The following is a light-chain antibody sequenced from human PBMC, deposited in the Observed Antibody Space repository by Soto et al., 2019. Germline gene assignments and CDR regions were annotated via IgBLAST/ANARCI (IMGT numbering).Light chain of an antibody. CDR1: ESLFDF. V-gene: IGKV3-15*01. J-gene: IGKJ2*01. Sequence: DIVLTQSPATLYVSPGDRVTLSCRASESLFDFLAWYQQKPGQAPRLLMYGVSTRATGIPARFSGGGSATDFTLTISSLQSEDSAFYFCQSYNDWPFASGLGTRLEI. CDR3: QSYNDWPFA. CDR2: GVS.